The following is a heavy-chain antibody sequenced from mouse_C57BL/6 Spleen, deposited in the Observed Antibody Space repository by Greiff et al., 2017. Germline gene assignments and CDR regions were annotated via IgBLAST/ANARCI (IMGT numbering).Heavy chain of an antibody. V-gene: IGHV3-6*01. CDR3: ARGGDYYYD. D-gene: IGHD1-1*01. CDR2: ISYDGSN. J-gene: IGHJ2*01. CDR1: GYSITSGYY. Sequence: ESGPGLVKPSQSLSLTCSVTGYSITSGYYWNWIRQFPGNKLEWMGYISYDGSNNYNPSLKNRISITRDTSNNQFFLKLNSLTTEDTATYYCARGGDYYYDWGQGTTLTVSS.